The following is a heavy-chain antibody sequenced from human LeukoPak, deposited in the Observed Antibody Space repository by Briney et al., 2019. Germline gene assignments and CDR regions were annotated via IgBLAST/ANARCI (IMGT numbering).Heavy chain of an antibody. Sequence: SETLSLTCTVSGGSISSSSYYWGWIRQPPGKGLEWIGSIYYSGSTYYNPSLKSRVTISVDTSKNQFSLKLSSVTAADTAVYYCARRPGLLWFGELLEGYFDYWGQGTLVTVSS. J-gene: IGHJ4*02. CDR2: IYYSGST. D-gene: IGHD3-10*01. CDR3: ARRPGLLWFGELLEGYFDY. V-gene: IGHV4-39*01. CDR1: GGSISSSSYY.